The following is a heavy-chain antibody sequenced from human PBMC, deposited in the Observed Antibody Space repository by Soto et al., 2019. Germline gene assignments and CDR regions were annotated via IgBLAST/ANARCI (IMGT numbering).Heavy chain of an antibody. CDR3: ARGVPAATNYYYYYYMDV. CDR1: GYTFTSYG. J-gene: IGHJ6*03. V-gene: IGHV1-18*01. D-gene: IGHD2-2*01. CDR2: ISAYNGNT. Sequence: QVQLVQSGAEVKKPGASVKVSCKASGYTFTSYGISWVRQAPGQGLEWMGWISAYNGNTNYAQKLQGRVTMTTDTSTSTAYMELKSLRSDDTAVYYCARGVPAATNYYYYYYMDVWGKGTTVTVSS.